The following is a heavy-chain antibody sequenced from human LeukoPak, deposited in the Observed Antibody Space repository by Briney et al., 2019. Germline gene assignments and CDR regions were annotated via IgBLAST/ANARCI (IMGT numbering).Heavy chain of an antibody. V-gene: IGHV4-59*01. CDR2: IYYSGST. CDR1: GGSFSGYY. CDR3: ARDLKI. J-gene: IGHJ4*02. Sequence: SETLSLTCAVYGGSFSGYYWSWIRQPPGKGLEWIGYIYYSGSTNYNPSLKSRVTISVDTSKNQFSLKLSSVTAADTAVYYCARDLKIWGQGTLVTVSS.